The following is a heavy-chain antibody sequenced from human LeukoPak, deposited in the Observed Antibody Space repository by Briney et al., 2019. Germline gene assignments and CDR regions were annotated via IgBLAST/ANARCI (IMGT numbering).Heavy chain of an antibody. Sequence: GGSLRLSCAASGFTFSSYAMSWVRQAPGKGLEWVSSIGTNSGSTNYADSVKGRFTISRDNSKNMVYLQMNSLRAEDTAVYYCAKNTSGTYLDYWGQGILVTVSS. D-gene: IGHD1-26*01. J-gene: IGHJ4*02. CDR2: IGTNSGST. CDR3: AKNTSGTYLDY. CDR1: GFTFSSYA. V-gene: IGHV3-23*01.